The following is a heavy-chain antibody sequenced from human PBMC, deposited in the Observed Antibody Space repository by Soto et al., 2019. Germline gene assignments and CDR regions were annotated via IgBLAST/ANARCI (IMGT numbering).Heavy chain of an antibody. D-gene: IGHD5-12*01. J-gene: IGHJ4*02. CDR2: ISSSSSYI. CDR3: ARDGWGYGDY. V-gene: IGHV3-21*01. Sequence: GGSLRLSCAASGFTFSIYSMNWVRQAPGKGLEWVSSISSSSSYIYYADSVKGRFTISRDNAKNSLYLQMNSLRAEDTAVYYCARDGWGYGDYWGQGTLVTVSS. CDR1: GFTFSIYS.